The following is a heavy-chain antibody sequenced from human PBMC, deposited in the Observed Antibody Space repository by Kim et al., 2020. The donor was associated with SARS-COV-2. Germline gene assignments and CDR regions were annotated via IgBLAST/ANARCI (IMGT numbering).Heavy chain of an antibody. J-gene: IGHJ1*01. V-gene: IGHV4-34*01. CDR2: INHSGST. Sequence: SETLSLTCAVYGGSFSGYYWSWIRQPPGKGLEWIGEINHSGSTNYNPSLKSRVTISVDTSKNQFSLKLSSVTAADTAVYYCARGRVFGIAAAGTRYFQHWGQGTLVTVSS. CDR1: GGSFSGYY. D-gene: IGHD6-13*01. CDR3: ARGRVFGIAAAGTRYFQH.